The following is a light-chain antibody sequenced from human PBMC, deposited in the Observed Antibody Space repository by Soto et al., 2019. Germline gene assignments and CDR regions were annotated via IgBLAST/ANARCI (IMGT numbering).Light chain of an antibody. CDR3: QQYGSSPFT. CDR1: QSVSSSY. Sequence: EIVLTHSPGTLSLSPCERATLSFSASQSVSSSYLAWYQQKPGQAPRLLIYGASSRATGIPDRFSGSGSGTDFTLTISRLEPEDFAVYYCQQYGSSPFTFGPGTKVDN. CDR2: GAS. J-gene: IGKJ3*01. V-gene: IGKV3-20*01.